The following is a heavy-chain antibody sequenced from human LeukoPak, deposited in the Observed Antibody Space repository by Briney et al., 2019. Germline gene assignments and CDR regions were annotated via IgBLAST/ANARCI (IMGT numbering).Heavy chain of an antibody. V-gene: IGHV1-46*01. CDR2: INPSGGST. CDR3: ATGTPPFYMVRGVPLSY. D-gene: IGHD3-10*01. Sequence: ASVKVSCKASGYTFTSYYMHWVRQAPGQGLEWMGIINPSGGSTSYAQKFQGRVTMTEDTSTDTAYMELSSLRSEDTAVYYCATGTPPFYMVRGVPLSYWGQGTLVTVSS. J-gene: IGHJ4*02. CDR1: GYTFTSYY.